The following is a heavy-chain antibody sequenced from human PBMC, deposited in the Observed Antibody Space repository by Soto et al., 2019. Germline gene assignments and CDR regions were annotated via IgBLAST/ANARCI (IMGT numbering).Heavy chain of an antibody. Sequence: PGESLKISCKGSGYSFTSYWIGWVRQMPGKGLEWMGIIYPGDSDTRYSPSFQGQGTISVDKSISTAYLQWNSLKASDTAMYYCARISMVRGVIITAGAFDIWGQGTKVTVSS. CDR1: GYSFTSYW. J-gene: IGHJ3*02. CDR2: IYPGDSDT. D-gene: IGHD3-10*01. V-gene: IGHV5-51*01. CDR3: ARISMVRGVIITAGAFDI.